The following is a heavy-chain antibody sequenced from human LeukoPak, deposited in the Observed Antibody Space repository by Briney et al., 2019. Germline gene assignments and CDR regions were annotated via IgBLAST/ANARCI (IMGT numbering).Heavy chain of an antibody. CDR2: IYYSGST. CDR1: GGSISSHY. D-gene: IGHD5-12*01. J-gene: IGHJ4*02. V-gene: IGHV4-59*11. CDR3: ARVRYSGYDFGGIDY. Sequence: SETLSLTCTVSGGSISSHYWSWIRQPPGKGLEWIGYIYYSGSTNYNPSLKSRVTISVDTSKNQFSLKLSSVTAADTAVYYCARVRYSGYDFGGIDYWGQGTLVTVSS.